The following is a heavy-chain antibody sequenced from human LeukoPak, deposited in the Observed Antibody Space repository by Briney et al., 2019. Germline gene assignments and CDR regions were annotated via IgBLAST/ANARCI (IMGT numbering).Heavy chain of an antibody. V-gene: IGHV1-46*01. J-gene: IGHJ4*02. CDR3: ASRGWLQGTHGGYYFDY. CDR2: INPSGGST. CDR1: GYTFTSYY. Sequence: ASVKVSCKASGYTFTSYYMHWVRQAPGQGLEWMGIINPSGGSTSYAQKFQGRVTMTRDTSTSTVYMELSSLRSEDTVVYYCASRGWLQGTHGGYYFDYWGQGTLVTVSS. D-gene: IGHD5-24*01.